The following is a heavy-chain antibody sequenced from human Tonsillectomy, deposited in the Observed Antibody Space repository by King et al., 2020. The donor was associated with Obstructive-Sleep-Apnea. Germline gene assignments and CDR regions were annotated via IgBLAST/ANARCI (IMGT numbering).Heavy chain of an antibody. CDR1: GFTFINYA. Sequence: VQLVESGGGLVQPGGSLRLSCAASGFTFINYARTWVRQAPGKGLEWVSVISGSGATTSFAESVKGRFTSSRGNSKNTLCLHMNSLRAEDTAVYYCARGGSVVLTPEGYWGQGTLVTVSS. J-gene: IGHJ4*02. CDR2: ISGSGATT. V-gene: IGHV3-23*04. D-gene: IGHD3-22*01. CDR3: ARGGSVVLTPEGY.